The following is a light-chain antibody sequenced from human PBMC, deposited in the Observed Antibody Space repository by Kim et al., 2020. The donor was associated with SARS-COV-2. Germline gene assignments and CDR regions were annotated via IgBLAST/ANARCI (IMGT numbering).Light chain of an antibody. CDR1: KLGDKY. V-gene: IGLV3-1*01. CDR2: QDS. Sequence: VSVSPGQTASITCSGDKLGDKYACWYQQKPGQSPVLVIYQDSRRPAGIPERFSGSNSGNTATLTISGTQAMDEADYYCQAWDSGVVFGGGTQLTVL. CDR3: QAWDSGVV. J-gene: IGLJ2*01.